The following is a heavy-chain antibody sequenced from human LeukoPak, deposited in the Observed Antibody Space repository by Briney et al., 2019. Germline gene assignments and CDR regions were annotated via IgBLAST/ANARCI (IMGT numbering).Heavy chain of an antibody. D-gene: IGHD4-17*01. V-gene: IGHV3-23*01. CDR1: GFTFSSYA. Sequence: PGGSLRLSCAASGFTFSSYAMSWVRQAPGKGLEWVSAISGSGGSTYYADSVKGRFTISRDNSKNTLYLQMNSLRAEDTAVYYYAKDGTGYGDYARNYYFDYWGQGTLVTVSS. J-gene: IGHJ4*02. CDR3: AKDGTGYGDYARNYYFDY. CDR2: ISGSGGST.